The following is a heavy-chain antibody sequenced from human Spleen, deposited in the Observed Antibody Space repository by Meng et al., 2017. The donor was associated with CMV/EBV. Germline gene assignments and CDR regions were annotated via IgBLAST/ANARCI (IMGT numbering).Heavy chain of an antibody. CDR2: INPNSGGT. CDR1: GYIFIGYY. D-gene: IGHD3-16*01. CDR3: ATGGGGDFDY. J-gene: IGHJ4*02. V-gene: IGHV1-2*02. Sequence: VSCKASGYIFIGYYMHWVRQAPGQGLEWMGWINPNSGGTNYAQKFQGRVTMTSDTSISTAYMELSRLTSDDTAVYYCATGGGGDFDYWGQGTLVTVSS.